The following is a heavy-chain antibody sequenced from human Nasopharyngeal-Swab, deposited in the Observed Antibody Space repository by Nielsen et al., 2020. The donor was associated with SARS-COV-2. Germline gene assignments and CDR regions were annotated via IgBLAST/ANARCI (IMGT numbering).Heavy chain of an antibody. V-gene: IGHV4-39*07. Sequence: WIRQPPGKGLEWIGSIYYSGSTYYNPSLKSRVTISVDTSKNQFSLKLSSVTAADTAVHYCARRGLITMIHRWFDPWGQGTLVTVSS. D-gene: IGHD3-22*01. CDR3: ARRGLITMIHRWFDP. J-gene: IGHJ5*02. CDR2: IYYSGST.